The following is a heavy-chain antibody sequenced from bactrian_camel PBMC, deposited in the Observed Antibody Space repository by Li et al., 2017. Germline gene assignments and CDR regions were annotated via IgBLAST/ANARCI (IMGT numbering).Heavy chain of an antibody. D-gene: IGHD4*01. Sequence: QVQLVESGGGSVQTGGSLRLSCAASGYADSSDCMGFFRQSAGNEREGVASIWIGGGTPWYSGSVQGRFTISRDDGGNTVYMQMNSLTSEDTALYYCATYSDYPSPPYNYWGQGTQVTVS. CDR3: ATYSDYPSPPYNY. CDR2: IWIGGGTP. CDR1: GYADSSDC. V-gene: IGHV3S1*01. J-gene: IGHJ4*01.